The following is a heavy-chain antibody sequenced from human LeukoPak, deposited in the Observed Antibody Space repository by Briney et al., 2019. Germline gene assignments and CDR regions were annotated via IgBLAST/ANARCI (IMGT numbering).Heavy chain of an antibody. CDR2: IYYSGST. D-gene: IGHD6-19*01. CDR3: AKDSHFNPQSKSYSSGLNQLIDFDY. J-gene: IGHJ4*02. CDR1: GGSISSSSYY. V-gene: IGHV4-39*07. Sequence: SETLSLTCTVSGGSISSSSYYWGWIRQPPGKGLEWIGSIYYSGSTYYNPSLKSRVTISVDTSKNQFSLKLSSVTAADTAVYYCAKDSHFNPQSKSYSSGLNQLIDFDYWGQGTLVTVSS.